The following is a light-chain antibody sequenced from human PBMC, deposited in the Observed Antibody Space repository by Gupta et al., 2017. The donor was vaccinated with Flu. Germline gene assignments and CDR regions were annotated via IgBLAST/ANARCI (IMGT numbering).Light chain of an antibody. Sequence: QSAPTQPRSVSGSPRPSVTISCTGTISDVGSSNRVSWYQQLPGKAPKLILYDVTERPSGVPDRFSGSKSGNTASLSISGLQADDESDYYCSSHAGRVTWVFGTGTTFTVL. CDR2: DVT. J-gene: IGLJ1*01. CDR3: SSHAGRVTWV. V-gene: IGLV2-11*01. CDR1: ISDVGSSNR.